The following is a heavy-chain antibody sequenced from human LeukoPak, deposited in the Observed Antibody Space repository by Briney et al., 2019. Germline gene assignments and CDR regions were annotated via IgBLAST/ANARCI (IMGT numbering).Heavy chain of an antibody. D-gene: IGHD7-27*01. CDR3: AKLGDY. J-gene: IGHJ4*02. CDR2: ISYDGSNK. V-gene: IGHV3-30*18. Sequence: GGSLRLSCAASGFTFSSYGMHWVRQAPGKGLEWVAVISYDGSNKYYADSVKGRFTISRDNSKNTLYLQMNSLRAEDTAVYYCAKLGDYWGQGTLVTVSS. CDR1: GFTFSSYG.